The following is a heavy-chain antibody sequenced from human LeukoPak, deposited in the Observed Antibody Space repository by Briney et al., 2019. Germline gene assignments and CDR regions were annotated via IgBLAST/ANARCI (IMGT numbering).Heavy chain of an antibody. CDR3: ARVGSYFDDAFDI. CDR1: GGSISSGDYY. V-gene: IGHV4-30-4*01. J-gene: IGHJ3*02. Sequence: PSETLSLTCTVSGGSISSGDYYWGWIRQPPGKGLEWIGYIYYSGSTYYNPSLKSRVTISVDTSKNQFSLKLSSVTAADTAVYYCARVGSYFDDAFDIWGQGTMVTVSS. D-gene: IGHD1-26*01. CDR2: IYYSGST.